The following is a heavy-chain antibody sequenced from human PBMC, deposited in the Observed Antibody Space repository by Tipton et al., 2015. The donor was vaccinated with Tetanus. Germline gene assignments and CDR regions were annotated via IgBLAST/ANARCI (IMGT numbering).Heavy chain of an antibody. CDR3: ARVFKTYFDY. Sequence: QLVQSGAEVKKPGASVKVSCKASGYTFTSYAMHWVRQAPGQRLEWMGWINAGNGNTKYSQKLQGRVTMTTDTSTSTAYMELRSLRSDDTAVYYCARVFKTYFDYWGQGTLVTVSS. CDR2: INAGNGNT. CDR1: GYTFTSYA. J-gene: IGHJ4*02. V-gene: IGHV1-3*01.